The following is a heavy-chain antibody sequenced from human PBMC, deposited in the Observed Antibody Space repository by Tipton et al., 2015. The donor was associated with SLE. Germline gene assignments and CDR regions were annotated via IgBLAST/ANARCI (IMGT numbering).Heavy chain of an antibody. Sequence: GSLRLSCAASGFTFSDYAMNWVRQAPGKGLEWLSNISDLGGSKYYADSAKGRFTISRDNSKNTLFLQLKSLRADDTAVYYCAKDRGNGDFGPVAFDFWGRGTLVTVSS. J-gene: IGHJ3*01. D-gene: IGHD4-17*01. CDR1: GFTFSDYA. V-gene: IGHV3-23*01. CDR2: ISDLGGSK. CDR3: AKDRGNGDFGPVAFDF.